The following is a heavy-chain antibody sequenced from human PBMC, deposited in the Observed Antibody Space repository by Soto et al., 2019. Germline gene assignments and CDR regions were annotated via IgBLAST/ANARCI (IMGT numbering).Heavy chain of an antibody. CDR1: GASISSGNFY. Sequence: SETLSLTCTVSGASISSGNFYWSWIRQPPGKGLEWIGYIYFSGSTSYSPSLKSRLTISLNTSNNQFSLKLTSVTAADTAVYYCAHDSHGGNTYFDLWGQGALITLSS. V-gene: IGHV4-31*02. D-gene: IGHD1-26*01. CDR3: AHDSHGGNTYFDL. J-gene: IGHJ4*02. CDR2: IYFSGST.